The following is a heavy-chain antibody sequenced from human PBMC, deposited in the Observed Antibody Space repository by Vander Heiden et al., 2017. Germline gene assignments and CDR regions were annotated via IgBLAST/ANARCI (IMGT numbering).Heavy chain of an antibody. V-gene: IGHV3-30*01. D-gene: IGHD5-12*01. J-gene: IGHJ4*02. Sequence: QVQLVESGGGVVQPGRSLRLSCAASGFTFSSYAMHWVRQAPGKGLEWVAVISYDGSNKYYADSVKGRFTISRDNSKNTLYLQMNSLRAEDTAVYYCASPGVATNLGFDYWGQGTLVTVSS. CDR3: ASPGVATNLGFDY. CDR2: ISYDGSNK. CDR1: GFTFSSYA.